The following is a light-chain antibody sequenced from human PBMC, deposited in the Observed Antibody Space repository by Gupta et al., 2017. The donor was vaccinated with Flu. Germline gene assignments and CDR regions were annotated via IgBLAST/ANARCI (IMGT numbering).Light chain of an antibody. CDR1: QRLLHSNGYNY. J-gene: IGKJ5*01. CDR3: RQALQTPRT. V-gene: IGKV2-28*01. CDR2: LGS. Sequence: DIVMTQSPLSLPVTPGEPASISCRSSQRLLHSNGYNYLDWYLQKPGQSQQLLICLGSNRASGVPDRFSGSGSGTDFTLKISSVETEDVGVYYCRQALQTPRTFGQGTRVEIK.